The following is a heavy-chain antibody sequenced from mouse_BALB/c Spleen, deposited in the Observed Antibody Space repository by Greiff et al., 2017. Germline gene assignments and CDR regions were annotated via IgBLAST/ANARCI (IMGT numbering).Heavy chain of an antibody. CDR3: TRLRRGYAMDY. Sequence: VQLVESGPGLVAPSQSLSITCTVSGFSLTGYGVHWVRQPPGKGLEWLGMIWGDGSTDYNSDLKSRLSISEDNSKSQVFLKMNSLQTDDTARYYCTRLRRGYAMDYWGQGTSVTVSS. V-gene: IGHV2-6-7*01. J-gene: IGHJ4*01. CDR1: GFSLTGYG. CDR2: IWGDGST.